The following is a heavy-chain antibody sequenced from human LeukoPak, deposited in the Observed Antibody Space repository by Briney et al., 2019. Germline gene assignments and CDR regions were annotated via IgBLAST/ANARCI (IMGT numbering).Heavy chain of an antibody. D-gene: IGHD4-17*01. V-gene: IGHV4-34*01. CDR2: INHSGST. Sequence: PSETLSLTCAVYGGSFSGYYWSWIRQPPGKGLEWIGEINHSGSTNYNPSLKSRVTISVDTSKNQFSLKLSSVTAADTAVYYCARQGIYGDYFDYWGQGTLVTVSS. J-gene: IGHJ4*02. CDR1: GGSFSGYY. CDR3: ARQGIYGDYFDY.